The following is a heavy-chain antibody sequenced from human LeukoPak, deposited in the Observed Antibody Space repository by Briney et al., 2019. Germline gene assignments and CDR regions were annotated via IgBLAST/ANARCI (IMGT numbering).Heavy chain of an antibody. V-gene: IGHV4-59*01. Sequence: SETLSLTCTVSGGSISSYYWSWIRQPPGKGLEWIGYIYYSGSTNYNPSLRSRVTISVDTSKNQFSLKRSSVTAADTAVYYCARARRATVTTVNWYFDLWGRGTLVTVSS. CDR3: ARARRATVTTVNWYFDL. CDR2: IYYSGST. J-gene: IGHJ2*01. CDR1: GGSISSYY. D-gene: IGHD4-17*01.